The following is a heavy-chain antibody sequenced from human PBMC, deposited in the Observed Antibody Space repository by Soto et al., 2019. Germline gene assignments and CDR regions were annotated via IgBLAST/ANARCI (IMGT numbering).Heavy chain of an antibody. CDR3: ARDRVLGGGQQLVRLAY. J-gene: IGHJ4*02. CDR1: GFTFSSYG. D-gene: IGHD6-13*01. CDR2: IWDDGSNK. Sequence: QVQRVESGGGVVQPGRSLRLSCAASGFTFSSYGRHWVRQVPGKGLEWVAVIWDDGSNKYYADSVKGRFTISRDNSKNTLYLQMNSLRAEDTAVYYCARDRVLGGGQQLVRLAYWGQGTLVTVSS. V-gene: IGHV3-33*01.